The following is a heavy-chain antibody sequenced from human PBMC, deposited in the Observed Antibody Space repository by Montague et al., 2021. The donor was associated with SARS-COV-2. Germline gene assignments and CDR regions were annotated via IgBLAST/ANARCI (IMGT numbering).Heavy chain of an antibody. J-gene: IGHJ4*02. CDR3: AGGGYSYGVFDY. D-gene: IGHD5-18*01. Sequence: SLRLSCAASGFTFSSYAMSWVRQAPGKGLEWVSAISGSGGSTYYADSVKGRFTISRDNSKNTLYLQMNSLRAEDTAVYYCAGGGYSYGVFDYWGQGTLVTVSS. CDR1: GFTFSSYA. V-gene: IGHV3-23*01. CDR2: ISGSGGST.